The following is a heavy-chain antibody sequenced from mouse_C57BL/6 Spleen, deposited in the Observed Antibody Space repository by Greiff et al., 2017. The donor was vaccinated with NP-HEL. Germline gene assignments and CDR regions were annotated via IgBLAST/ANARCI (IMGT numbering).Heavy chain of an antibody. Sequence: VQLQQSGAELVRPGSSVKLSCKASGYTFTSYWMHWVKQRPIQGLEWIGNIDPSDSETHYNQKFKDKATLTVDKSSSTAYMQLSSLTSEDSAVYYCARYYYGSSEYFDYWGQSTTLTVSS. J-gene: IGHJ2*01. V-gene: IGHV1-52*01. CDR1: GYTFTSYW. D-gene: IGHD1-1*01. CDR3: ARYYYGSSEYFDY. CDR2: IDPSDSET.